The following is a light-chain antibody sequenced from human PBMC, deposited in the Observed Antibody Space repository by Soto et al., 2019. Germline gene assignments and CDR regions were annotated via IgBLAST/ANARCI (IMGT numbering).Light chain of an antibody. CDR3: QEYNHWHPVT. J-gene: IGKJ4*01. CDR2: GAS. CDR1: QSVSSSY. Sequence: ENVVSLSPGTLSLSKGERATLSCRASQSVSSSYLAWYQQKPGQAPRLLIYGASSRATGIPDRFSGSGSGTDFTLTISSLQSEDLAVYYCQEYNHWHPVTFGGGTKVDI. V-gene: IGKV3D-20*02.